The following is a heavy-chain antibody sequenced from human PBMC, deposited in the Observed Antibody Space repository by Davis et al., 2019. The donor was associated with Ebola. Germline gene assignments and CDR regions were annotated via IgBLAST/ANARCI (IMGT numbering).Heavy chain of an antibody. V-gene: IGHV1-3*01. D-gene: IGHD4-17*01. J-gene: IGHJ6*02. CDR3: ARDLPGDYYYYGMDV. CDR1: GYSFISYD. Sequence: ASVKVSCKASGYSFISYDINWVRQAPGQRLEWMGWINAGNGNTKYSQKFQDRVTITRDTSASTAYMELSSLRSEDTAVYYCARDLPGDYYYYGMDVWGQGTTVTVSS. CDR2: INAGNGNT.